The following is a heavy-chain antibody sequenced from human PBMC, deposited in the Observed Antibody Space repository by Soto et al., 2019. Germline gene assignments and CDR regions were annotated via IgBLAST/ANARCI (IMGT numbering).Heavy chain of an antibody. D-gene: IGHD2-2*01. Sequence: QVQLVQSGAEVKKPGSSVKVSYKASGGTFSSYAISWVRQAPGQGLEWMGGIIPIFGTANYAQKFQGRVTITADESTSTAYMELSSLRSEDTAVYYCATTLGYCSSTSCSPVGGFDPWGQGTLVTVSS. CDR1: GGTFSSYA. V-gene: IGHV1-69*01. CDR2: IIPIFGTA. J-gene: IGHJ5*02. CDR3: ATTLGYCSSTSCSPVGGFDP.